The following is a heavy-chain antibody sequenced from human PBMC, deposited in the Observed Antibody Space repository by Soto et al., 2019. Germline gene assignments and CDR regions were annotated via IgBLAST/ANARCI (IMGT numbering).Heavy chain of an antibody. CDR2: ISSNSGSV. Sequence: EVQLVESGGGLVQPGRSLRLSCAASGFTFDDYAMHWVRQGPGKGLEWVSGISSNSGSVGYADSVQGRFIISRDNAPNSLYLQMNSLRPEDTAWYYCAKGQRYCTSASCYFLPRVDDPWGRGTLVTVSS. CDR3: AKGQRYCTSASCYFLPRVDDP. D-gene: IGHD2-2*01. CDR1: GFTFDDYA. J-gene: IGHJ5*02. V-gene: IGHV3-9*01.